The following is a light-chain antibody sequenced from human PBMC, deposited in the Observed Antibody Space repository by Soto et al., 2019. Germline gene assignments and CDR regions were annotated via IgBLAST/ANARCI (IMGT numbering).Light chain of an antibody. CDR2: GAS. CDR1: QSVSSSY. V-gene: IGKV3-20*01. J-gene: IGKJ5*01. Sequence: EIVLTQSPGTLSLSPGERATLSCRASQSVSSSYLAWYHHKPGQAPRLLIYGASSRATGIPDRFSGSGSGTDFTLTISRLEPEDFAVYYCQQYGSAPLTTFGQGTRLEIK. CDR3: QQYGSAPLTT.